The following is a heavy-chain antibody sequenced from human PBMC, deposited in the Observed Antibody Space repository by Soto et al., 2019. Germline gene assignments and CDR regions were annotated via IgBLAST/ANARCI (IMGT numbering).Heavy chain of an antibody. V-gene: IGHV3-7*01. CDR2: IKQDGSEK. CDR3: ARDGDDIVVVPAAMPLCDY. CDR1: GFTFSSYW. D-gene: IGHD2-2*01. Sequence: GGSLRLSCAASGFTFSSYWMSWVRQAPGKGMEWVANIKQDGSEKYYVDSVKGRFTISRDNAKNSLFLQMNSLRAEDTAVYYCARDGDDIVVVPAAMPLCDYWGQGTLVTVSS. J-gene: IGHJ4*02.